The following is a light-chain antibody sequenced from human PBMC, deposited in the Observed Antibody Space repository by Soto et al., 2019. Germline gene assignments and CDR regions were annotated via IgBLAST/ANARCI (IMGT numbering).Light chain of an antibody. J-gene: IGKJ1*01. CDR1: QSISCY. Sequence: DIKMNQSPSSLSATVGDRVTITCRASQSISCYLNWYQKKSGQAPRLLMYAASSLQSGVPSRFSGSGSGTDFTLTISSLQPEDSATYYCQQGDSMPWTFGQVTKVDI. V-gene: IGKV1-39*01. CDR2: AAS. CDR3: QQGDSMPWT.